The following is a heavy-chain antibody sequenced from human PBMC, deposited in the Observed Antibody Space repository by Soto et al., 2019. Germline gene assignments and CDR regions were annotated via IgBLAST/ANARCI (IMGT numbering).Heavy chain of an antibody. J-gene: IGHJ6*02. CDR3: ARGTTGGYSYGYYYYYGMDV. CDR1: GYTFTSYG. CDR2: ISAYNGNT. V-gene: IGHV1-18*01. D-gene: IGHD5-18*01. Sequence: GASVKVSCKASGYTFTSYGISWVRQAPGQGLEWMGWISAYNGNTNYAQKLQGRVTMTTDTSTSTAYMELRSLRPDDTAVYYCARGTTGGYSYGYYYYYGMDVWGQGTTVTVSS.